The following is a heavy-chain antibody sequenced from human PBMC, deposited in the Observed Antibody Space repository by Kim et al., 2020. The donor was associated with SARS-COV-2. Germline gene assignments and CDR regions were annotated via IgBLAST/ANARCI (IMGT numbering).Heavy chain of an antibody. V-gene: IGHV3-23*01. D-gene: IGHD3-16*01. Sequence: YYADSVKGPLPLSRSNLKNTLYLKMNSLRAEDTAVYYCAKDRWEGLGYDYWGQGTLVTVSS. CDR3: AKDRWEGLGYDY. J-gene: IGHJ4*02.